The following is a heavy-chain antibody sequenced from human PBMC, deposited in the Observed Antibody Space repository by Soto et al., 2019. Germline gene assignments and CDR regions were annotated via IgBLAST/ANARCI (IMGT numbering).Heavy chain of an antibody. CDR2: ISGSGGST. CDR1: GFTFSSYA. Sequence: GGSLRLSCAASGFTFSSYAMSWVRQAPGKGLEWVSAISGSGGSTYYADSVKGRFTISRDNSKNTLYLQMNSLRAEDTAVYYCAKSIAVAGSTYYGMDVWGQGTTVTVSS. CDR3: AKSIAVAGSTYYGMDV. V-gene: IGHV3-23*01. J-gene: IGHJ6*02. D-gene: IGHD6-19*01.